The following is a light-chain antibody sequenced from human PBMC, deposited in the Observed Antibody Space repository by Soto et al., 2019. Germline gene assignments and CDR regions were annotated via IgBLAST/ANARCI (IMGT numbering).Light chain of an antibody. CDR3: KQYNSYWT. CDR2: KAS. J-gene: IGKJ1*01. CDR1: QRISSW. V-gene: IGKV1-5*03. Sequence: DIQMTQSPSTLSASVGDRVTITCRASQRISSWLAWYQQKPGKAPKLLIYKASSLESGVPSRFSGSGSGTEFTITISSLQPDDFATYYCKQYNSYWTFRQGTKVDIK.